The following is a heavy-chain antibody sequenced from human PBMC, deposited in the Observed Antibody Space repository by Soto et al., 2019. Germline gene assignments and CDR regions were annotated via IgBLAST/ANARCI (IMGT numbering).Heavy chain of an antibody. CDR1: GYTFTTYG. D-gene: IGHD1-26*01. CDR3: AREGSTRGRGWFDP. J-gene: IGHJ5*02. Sequence: ASVKVSCKASGYTFTTYGITWVRQAPGQGLEWMGWISGNNENTDYAQNFQGRVTMTTDTSTRTAYMELRSLRSDDTAVYYCAREGSTRGRGWFDPWGQGTLVTVS. V-gene: IGHV1-18*04. CDR2: ISGNNENT.